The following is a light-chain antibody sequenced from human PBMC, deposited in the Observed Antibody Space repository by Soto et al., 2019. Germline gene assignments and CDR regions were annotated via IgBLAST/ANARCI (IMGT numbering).Light chain of an antibody. Sequence: QAVVTQPPSASGTPGQRVTISCSGSTSNIAVNTVLWYQQFPGTAXRXLIXSSXFSXXXXXXXAXXAIXGLQSEDEADYYCLTWDDSLVGLVFGGGTKLTVL. V-gene: IGLV1-44*01. CDR1: TSNIAVNT. CDR2: SS. CDR3: LTWDDSLVGLV. J-gene: IGLJ2*01.